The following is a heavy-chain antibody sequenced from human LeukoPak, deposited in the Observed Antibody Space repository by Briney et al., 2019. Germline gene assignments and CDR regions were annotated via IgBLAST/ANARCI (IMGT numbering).Heavy chain of an antibody. D-gene: IGHD6-19*01. CDR1: GFTFSSYA. J-gene: IGHJ4*02. V-gene: IGHV3-23*01. Sequence: GGSLRLSCAACGFTFSSYAMSWVRQAPGKGLEWVSAISGSGGSTYYADSVKGRFTISRDNSKNTLYLQMNSLRAEDTAVYYCATMGIAVVNSFDYWGQGTLVTVSS. CDR2: ISGSGGST. CDR3: ATMGIAVVNSFDY.